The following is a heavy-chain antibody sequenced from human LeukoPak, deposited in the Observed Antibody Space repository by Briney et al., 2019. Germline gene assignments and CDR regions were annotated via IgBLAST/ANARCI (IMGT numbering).Heavy chain of an antibody. D-gene: IGHD6-19*01. J-gene: IGHJ4*02. CDR2: ISYDGSNK. Sequence: GGSLRLSCAASGFTLSSYAMHWVRQAPGKGLEWVAVISYDGSNKYYADSVKGRFTISRDNSKNTLYLQMNSLRAEDTAVYYCASPTVAGTPYFDYWGQGTLVTVSS. CDR1: GFTLSSYA. CDR3: ASPTVAGTPYFDY. V-gene: IGHV3-30*04.